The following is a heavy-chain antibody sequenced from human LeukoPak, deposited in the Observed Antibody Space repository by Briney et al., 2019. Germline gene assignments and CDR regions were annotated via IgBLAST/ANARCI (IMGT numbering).Heavy chain of an antibody. D-gene: IGHD3-22*01. V-gene: IGHV1-18*01. CDR1: GYTFTSYG. CDR3: ARGGDYYDSSGYFDY. J-gene: IGHJ4*02. Sequence: ASVKVSCKASGYTFTSYGISWVRQAPGQGLEWMGWISAYNGNTNYAQKLQGRVTMTTDTYTSTAYMELRSLRSDDTAVYYCARGGDYYDSSGYFDYWGQGTLVTVSS. CDR2: ISAYNGNT.